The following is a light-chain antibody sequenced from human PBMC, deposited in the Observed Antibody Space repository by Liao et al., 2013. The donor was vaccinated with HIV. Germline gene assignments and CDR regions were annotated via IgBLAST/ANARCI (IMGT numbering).Light chain of an antibody. J-gene: IGLJ3*02. CDR1: NIGTKA. V-gene: IGLV3-21*04. CDR3: QVWDSTSDHRV. Sequence: SYVVTQPPAVSVAPGKTANISCGGSNIGTKAVHWYQRKPGQAPVVLIFYDSDRPSGIPERFSGSNSGNTATLTISRVEAGDEADYYCQVWDSTSDHRVFGGGTKLTVV. CDR2: YDS.